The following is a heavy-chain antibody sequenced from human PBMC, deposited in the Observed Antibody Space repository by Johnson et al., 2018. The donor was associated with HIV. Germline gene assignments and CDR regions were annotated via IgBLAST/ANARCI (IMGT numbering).Heavy chain of an antibody. Sequence: QEQLEESGGGVVQPGRSLRLSCAASGFTFSSYPMHWVRQAPGKGLEWVAVISYDGSNRYYADSVKGRFTISRDNSKNTLYLQMNSLRGEDTADYYCARDPGNGGRPFDAFDIWGQGTMVTVSS. CDR2: ISYDGSNR. V-gene: IGHV3-30*04. CDR1: GFTFSSYP. CDR3: ARDPGNGGRPFDAFDI. D-gene: IGHD4-23*01. J-gene: IGHJ3*02.